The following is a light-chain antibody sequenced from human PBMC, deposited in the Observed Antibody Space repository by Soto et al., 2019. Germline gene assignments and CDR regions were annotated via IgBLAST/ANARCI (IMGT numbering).Light chain of an antibody. CDR1: QSVSSSY. Sequence: EIVLTQSPGTLSLSPGESSTLSCMASQSVSSSYLAWYQQNPGQAPRLLIYGASSRATGIPDRFSGSGSGTDFTLTISRLEPEDFAVFYCQQYGRSITFGQGTRLDIK. CDR2: GAS. V-gene: IGKV3-20*01. CDR3: QQYGRSIT. J-gene: IGKJ5*01.